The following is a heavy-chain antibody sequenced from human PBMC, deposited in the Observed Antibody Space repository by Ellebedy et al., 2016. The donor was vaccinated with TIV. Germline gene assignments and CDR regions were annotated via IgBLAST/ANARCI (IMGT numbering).Heavy chain of an antibody. D-gene: IGHD1-26*01. J-gene: IGHJ4*02. CDR1: GYSFTTYY. CDR2: IDPRDGST. V-gene: IGHV1-46*01. Sequence: AASVKVSCKASGYSFTTYYIHWVRQSPGHGLEWMGLIDPRDGSTTSPLKFRARLTMTRDTSTDTLYMDISSLRNDDTDGYYCARGRGVGETADFWGQGTPITVSS. CDR3: ARGRGVGETADF.